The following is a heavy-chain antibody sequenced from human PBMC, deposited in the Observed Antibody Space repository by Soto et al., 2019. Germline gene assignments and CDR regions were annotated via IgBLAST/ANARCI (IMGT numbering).Heavy chain of an antibody. CDR3: ARYCSGGTCYDRIDY. V-gene: IGHV4-31*11. CDR2: IYHGGTT. CDR1: GGSIDSAGSY. Sequence: PSETLSLTCAVSGGSIDSAGSYWSWIRQIPGRGLEWTGHIYHGGTTDYNPSLKGRITMSVDTSKNQFSLELNSVTAADTAVYYCARYCSGGTCYDRIDYWGQGTLVTVSS. J-gene: IGHJ4*02. D-gene: IGHD2-15*01.